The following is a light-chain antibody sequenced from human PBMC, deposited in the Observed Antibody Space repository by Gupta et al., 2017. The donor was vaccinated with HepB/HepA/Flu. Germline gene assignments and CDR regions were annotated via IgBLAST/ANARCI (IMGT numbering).Light chain of an antibody. CDR2: VYD. J-gene: IGLJ2*01. V-gene: IGLV6-57*03. CDR1: SGSIARNY. Sequence: FMLTQPHSVSESPGKSITISCTRNSGSIARNYVQCYQNRPGRAQTIGIVVYDQRPSAVPDRFSFSIDRSSNSASLTISGLKAEDEADYYCHSYANNSHVVFGGGTKLTVL. CDR3: HSYANNSHVV.